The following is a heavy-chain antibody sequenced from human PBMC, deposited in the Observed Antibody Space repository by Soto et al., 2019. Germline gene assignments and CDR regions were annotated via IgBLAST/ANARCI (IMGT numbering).Heavy chain of an antibody. CDR3: STRSGVYGELVDY. J-gene: IGHJ4*02. CDR1: GASIRSYY. V-gene: IGHV4-59*01. CDR2: ISYSEGT. D-gene: IGHD4-17*01. Sequence: PSETLSLTCTVSGASIRSYYWSWIRQPPGKSLELLGYISYSEGTKYNPSLKSRVTISLDTSKNQFSLKVNSVTAADTALYYCSTRSGVYGELVDYWGQGALVTISS.